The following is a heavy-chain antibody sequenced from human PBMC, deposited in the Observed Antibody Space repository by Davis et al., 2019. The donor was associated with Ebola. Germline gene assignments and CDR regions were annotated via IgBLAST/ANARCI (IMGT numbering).Heavy chain of an antibody. V-gene: IGHV1-46*03. J-gene: IGHJ3*02. Sequence: AASVKVSCKASGYTFTNYYMHWVRQAPGQGLEWMGMINPNDGRTIYAQKFQGRVTVTRDTSTTTVYMDLSSLRSEDTALYYCTTPGGQDSDYDVFDIWGQGTMVTVSS. CDR3: TTPGGQDSDYDVFDI. CDR1: GYTFTNYY. CDR2: INPNDGRT. D-gene: IGHD5-12*01.